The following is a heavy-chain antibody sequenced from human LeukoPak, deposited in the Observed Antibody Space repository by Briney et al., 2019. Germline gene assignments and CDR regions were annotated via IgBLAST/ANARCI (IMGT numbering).Heavy chain of an antibody. J-gene: IGHJ6*02. CDR1: GFTFSSYG. CDR3: AEDQSDDYFYGMDV. V-gene: IGHV3-30*02. Sequence: GGSLRLSCAASGFTFSSYGMHWVRQAPGKGLDWVAFIPYDGSNKYYADSVKGRFTISRDNSKNTLYLQMNSLRAEDTAVYYCAEDQSDDYFYGMDVWGQGTTVTVSS. CDR2: IPYDGSNK.